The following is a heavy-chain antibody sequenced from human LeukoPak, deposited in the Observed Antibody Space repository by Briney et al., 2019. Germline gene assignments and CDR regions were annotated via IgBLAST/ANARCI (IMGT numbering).Heavy chain of an antibody. Sequence: SQTLSLTCAISGDSVSSNSAAWNWIRQSPSRGLEWLGRTYYRSKWYNDYAVSVKSRITINPDTSKNQFSLQLNSVTPEGTAVYYCAREERYFDWLLPTVYFDYWGQGTLVTVSS. V-gene: IGHV6-1*01. J-gene: IGHJ4*02. CDR2: TYYRSKWYN. CDR3: AREERYFDWLLPTVYFDY. CDR1: GDSVSSNSAA. D-gene: IGHD3-9*01.